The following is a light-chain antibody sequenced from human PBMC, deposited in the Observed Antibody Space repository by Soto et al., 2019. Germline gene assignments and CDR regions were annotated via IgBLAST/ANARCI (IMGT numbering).Light chain of an antibody. J-gene: IGKJ1*01. CDR1: QSVSSN. CDR3: QHRGT. CDR2: GAS. V-gene: IGKV3-15*01. Sequence: EIVMTQSPATLSVSPGERATLSCRASQSVSSNLAWYQQKPGQAPRLLIYGASTRATGIPARFSGSGSGTKFTLTISSLQSEDFAVYYCQHRGTFGQGTKVDIK.